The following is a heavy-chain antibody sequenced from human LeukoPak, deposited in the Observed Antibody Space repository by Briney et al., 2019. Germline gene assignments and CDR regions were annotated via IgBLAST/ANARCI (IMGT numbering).Heavy chain of an antibody. J-gene: IGHJ4*02. CDR2: INSDGNSI. Sequence: GGSLRLSCAASGFTFSSYWMHWVRQAPGKGLVWVSRINSDGNSITYADSGRGRFTISRDNAKNTLYLQMNSLRAEDTAVYYCAREVLRGASCQDYWGQGTLVTVSS. CDR3: AREVLRGASCQDY. CDR1: GFTFSSYW. V-gene: IGHV3-74*03. D-gene: IGHD2-15*01.